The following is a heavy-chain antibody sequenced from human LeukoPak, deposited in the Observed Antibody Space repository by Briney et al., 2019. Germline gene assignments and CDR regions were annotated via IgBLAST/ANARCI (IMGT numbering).Heavy chain of an antibody. Sequence: GASVKVSCKASGGTFSSYAISWVRQAPGQGLEWMGGIIPSFGTANYAQKFQGRVTITADESTSTAYMELSSLRSEDTAVYYCARGGAREPEYRSPNSHLGYYYYYMDVWGKGTTVTVSS. J-gene: IGHJ6*03. V-gene: IGHV1-69*13. D-gene: IGHD6-6*01. CDR3: ARGGAREPEYRSPNSHLGYYYYYMDV. CDR1: GGTFSSYA. CDR2: IIPSFGTA.